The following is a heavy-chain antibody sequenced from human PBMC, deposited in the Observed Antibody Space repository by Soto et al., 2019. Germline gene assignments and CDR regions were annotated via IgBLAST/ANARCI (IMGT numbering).Heavy chain of an antibody. CDR3: AKGAEGWSGELLSFDY. Sequence: GGSLRLSCAASGFTFSNYGMHWVRQAPGKGLEWVAVISYDGSNKYYADSVKGRFTISRDNSKNTLYLQMNSLRAEDTAVYYCAKGAEGWSGELLSFDYWGQGTLVTVSS. J-gene: IGHJ4*02. V-gene: IGHV3-30*18. CDR2: ISYDGSNK. CDR1: GFTFSNYG. D-gene: IGHD3-10*01.